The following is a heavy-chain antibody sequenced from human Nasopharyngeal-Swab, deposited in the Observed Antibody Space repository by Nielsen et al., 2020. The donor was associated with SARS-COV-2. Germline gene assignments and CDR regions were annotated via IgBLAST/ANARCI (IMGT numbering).Heavy chain of an antibody. CDR3: ARLDGRYCSGGSCYGNWFDP. CDR2: IYPGDSDT. D-gene: IGHD2-15*01. CDR1: GYSFTSYW. V-gene: IGHV5-51*01. Sequence: GESLKISCKGSGYSFTSYWIGWVRQMPGKGLEWMGIIYPGDSDTRYSPSFQGQVTISADKSISTAYLQWSSLKASDTAMYYCARLDGRYCSGGSCYGNWFDPWGQGTLVTVSS. J-gene: IGHJ5*02.